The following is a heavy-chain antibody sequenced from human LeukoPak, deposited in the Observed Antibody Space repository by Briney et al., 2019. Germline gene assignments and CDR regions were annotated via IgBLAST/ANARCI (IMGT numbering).Heavy chain of an antibody. CDR1: GYTFTSYG. V-gene: IGHV1-18*01. J-gene: IGHJ5*02. CDR2: ISAYNGNT. CDR3: ARDSVIVDTAMDLRFDP. Sequence: GASVKASCKASGYTFTSYGISWVRQAPGQGLEWMGWISAYNGNTNYAQKLQGRVTMTTDTSTSTAYMELRSLRSDDTAVYYCARDSVIVDTAMDLRFDPWGQGTLVTVSS. D-gene: IGHD5-18*01.